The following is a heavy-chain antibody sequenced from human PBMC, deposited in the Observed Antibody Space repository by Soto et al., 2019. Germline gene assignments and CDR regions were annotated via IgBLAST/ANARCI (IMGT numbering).Heavy chain of an antibody. CDR3: ARMSGSYSLQVFDY. D-gene: IGHD1-26*01. V-gene: IGHV4-31*03. CDR1: GGSISSGDYY. CDR2: IYYSGST. J-gene: IGHJ4*02. Sequence: QVQLQESGPGLVKPSQTLSLTCTVSGGSISSGDYYWSWIRQHPGKGLEWIGYIYYSGSTYYNPSLTSRVSISVDASTNQFATKLNSGTAADTAVYYCARMSGSYSLQVFDYWGQGTLVTVSS.